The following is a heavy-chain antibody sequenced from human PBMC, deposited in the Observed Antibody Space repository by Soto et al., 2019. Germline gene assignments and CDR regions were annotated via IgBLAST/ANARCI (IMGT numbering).Heavy chain of an antibody. V-gene: IGHV5-51*01. D-gene: IGHD2-8*01. CDR1: GYRVSSYW. CDR3: ARQGSNGAYYYYGMDV. CDR2: IYPGDSDT. J-gene: IGHJ6*02. Sequence: GESLKISCKGSGYRVSSYWIAWVRQMPGKGLEWMGIIYPGDSDTIYSPSFQGHVTFSANKSTSTAYLQWSSLKASERAMSSRARQGSNGAYYYYGMDVWGQGTTVTVSS.